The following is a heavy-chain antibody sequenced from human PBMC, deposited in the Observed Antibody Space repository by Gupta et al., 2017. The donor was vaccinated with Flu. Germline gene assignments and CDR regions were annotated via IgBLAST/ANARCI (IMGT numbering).Heavy chain of an antibody. Sequence: ASGGTFSSYAISWVRQAPGQGLEWMGGIIPIFGTANYAQKFQGRVTITADKSTSTAYMELSSLRSEDTAVYYCAREVMGRGVTNWFDPWGQGTMVTVSS. V-gene: IGHV1-69*06. CDR2: IIPIFGTA. CDR1: GGTFSSYA. J-gene: IGHJ5*02. CDR3: AREVMGRGVTNWFDP. D-gene: IGHD3-10*01.